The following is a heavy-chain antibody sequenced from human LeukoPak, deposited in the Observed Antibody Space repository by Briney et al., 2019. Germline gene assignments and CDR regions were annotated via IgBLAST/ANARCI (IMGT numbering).Heavy chain of an antibody. V-gene: IGHV4-4*02. Sequence: PSETLSLTCAVSGGSISGSNWWSWVRQPPGKGLEWIGEIYHSGSTNYNPSLKSRVTISVDKSKNQFSLKLSSVTAADTAVYYCARTRTDWNDLNWFDPWGQGTLVTVSS. CDR3: ARTRTDWNDLNWFDP. CDR2: IYHSGST. J-gene: IGHJ5*02. D-gene: IGHD1-1*01. CDR1: GGSISGSNW.